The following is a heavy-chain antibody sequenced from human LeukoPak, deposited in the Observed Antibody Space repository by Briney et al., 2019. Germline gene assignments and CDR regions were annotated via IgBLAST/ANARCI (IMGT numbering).Heavy chain of an antibody. J-gene: IGHJ4*02. Sequence: GGSLRLSCAASGFTFSSYAMSWVRQAPGKGLEWVSAISGSGGSTYYADSVKGRFTISRDNSKNTLYLQMNSLRAEDTAVYYCAKDCRLGIVATTNLDYWGQGTLVTVSS. CDR2: ISGSGGST. V-gene: IGHV3-23*01. D-gene: IGHD5-12*01. CDR3: AKDCRLGIVATTNLDY. CDR1: GFTFSSYA.